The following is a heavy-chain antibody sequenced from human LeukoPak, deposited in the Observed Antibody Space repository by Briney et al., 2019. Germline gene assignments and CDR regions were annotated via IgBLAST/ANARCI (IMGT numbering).Heavy chain of an antibody. CDR2: INHSGST. Sequence: SETLSLTCAVYGGSFSGYYWSWIRQPPGKGLEWIGEINHSGSTNYNPSLKSRVTISVDTSKNQFSLKLSSVTAADTAVYYCARKVTYYDFWSGYFSGNWFDPWGQGTPVTVSS. V-gene: IGHV4-34*01. J-gene: IGHJ5*02. CDR1: GGSFSGYY. CDR3: ARKVTYYDFWSGYFSGNWFDP. D-gene: IGHD3-3*01.